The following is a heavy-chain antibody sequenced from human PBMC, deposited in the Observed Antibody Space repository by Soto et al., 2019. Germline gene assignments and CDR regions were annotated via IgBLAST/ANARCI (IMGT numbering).Heavy chain of an antibody. V-gene: IGHV3-30-3*01. CDR2: ISYDGSNK. D-gene: IGHD3-22*01. J-gene: IGHJ4*02. Sequence: GGSLRLSCAASGFTFSSYAMHWVRQAPGKGLEWVAVISYDGSNKYYADSVKGRFTISRDNSKNTLYLQMNSLRAEDTAVYYCAREDYYDSSGPHYWGQGTLVTVSS. CDR3: AREDYYDSSGPHY. CDR1: GFTFSSYA.